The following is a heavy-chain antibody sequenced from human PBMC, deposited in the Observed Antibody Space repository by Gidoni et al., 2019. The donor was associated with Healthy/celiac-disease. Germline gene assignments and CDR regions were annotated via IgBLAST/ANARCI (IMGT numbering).Heavy chain of an antibody. J-gene: IGHJ5*02. CDR2: IYHSGST. Sequence: QVQLQESGPGLVKPSETLSLTCTVSGYSISSGYYWGWIRQPPGKGLEWIGSIYHSGSTYYNPSLKSRVTISVDTSKNQFSLKLSSVTAADTAVYYCARVVPLSSSSWYHQEGRWFDPWGQGTLVTVSS. V-gene: IGHV4-38-2*02. CDR1: GYSISSGYY. CDR3: ARVVPLSSSSWYHQEGRWFDP. D-gene: IGHD6-13*01.